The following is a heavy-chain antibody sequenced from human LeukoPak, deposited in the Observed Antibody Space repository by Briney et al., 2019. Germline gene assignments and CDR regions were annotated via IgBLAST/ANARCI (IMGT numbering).Heavy chain of an antibody. CDR2: VHGSGSST. D-gene: IGHD3-22*01. CDR3: AKGGDSSGSHFDC. CDR1: GFTFSSFT. Sequence: GASLRLSCAASGFTFSSFTMNWVRQAPGKGLEWVSVVHGSGSSTYYADSVKGRFTISRDNSKNMLYLQMNSPRAEDTAVYYCAKGGDSSGSHFDCWGQGTLVTVSS. J-gene: IGHJ4*02. V-gene: IGHV3-23*05.